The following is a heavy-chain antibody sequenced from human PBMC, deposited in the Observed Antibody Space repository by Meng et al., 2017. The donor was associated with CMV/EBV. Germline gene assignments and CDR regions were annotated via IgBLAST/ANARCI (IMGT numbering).Heavy chain of an antibody. J-gene: IGHJ4*02. CDR3: ASGGSYLKYYFDY. Sequence: SVKVSCKASGGTFSSYAISWVRQAPGQGLEWMGGIIPIFGTANYTQKFQGRVTITTDESTSTAYMELSSLRSEDTAVYYRASGGSYLKYYFDYWGQGTLVTVSS. V-gene: IGHV1-69*05. CDR1: GGTFSSYA. D-gene: IGHD1-26*01. CDR2: IIPIFGTA.